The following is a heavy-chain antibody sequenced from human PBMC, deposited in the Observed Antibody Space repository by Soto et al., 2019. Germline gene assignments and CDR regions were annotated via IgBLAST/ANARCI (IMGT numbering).Heavy chain of an antibody. J-gene: IGHJ5*02. V-gene: IGHV1-18*01. CDR3: ARDGPAVVAATPERGDGWFDP. CDR1: GYTFTSYG. D-gene: IGHD2-15*01. Sequence: QVQLVQSGAEVKKPGASVKVSCKASGYTFTSYGISWVRQAPGQGLEWMGWISAYNGNTNYAQKLQGRVTMTTDTSTSTAYMELRSLRSDDKAVYYCARDGPAVVAATPERGDGWFDPWGQGTLVTVSS. CDR2: ISAYNGNT.